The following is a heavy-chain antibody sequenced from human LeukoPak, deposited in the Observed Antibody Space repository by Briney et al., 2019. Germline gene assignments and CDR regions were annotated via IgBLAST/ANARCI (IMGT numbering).Heavy chain of an antibody. CDR1: GFTFDDYA. V-gene: IGHV3-43*02. Sequence: GGSLRLSCAASGFTFDDYAMHWVRQAPGKGLEWVSLISGDGGSTYYADSVKGRFTISRDNSKNSLYLQMNSLRTEDTALYYCAKDIGGPTVTIFYYYYGMDVWGQGTTVTVSS. J-gene: IGHJ6*02. CDR3: AKDIGGPTVTIFYYYYGMDV. D-gene: IGHD4-17*01. CDR2: ISGDGGST.